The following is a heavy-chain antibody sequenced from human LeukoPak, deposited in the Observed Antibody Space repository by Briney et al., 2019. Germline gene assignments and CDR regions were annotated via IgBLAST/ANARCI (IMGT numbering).Heavy chain of an antibody. D-gene: IGHD3-22*01. CDR3: ARASRDYYDSSGYLY. V-gene: IGHV1-18*01. CDR2: ISAYNGNT. CDR1: GYTFTSYG. J-gene: IGHJ4*02. Sequence: VSVKVSCKASGYTFTSYGISWVRQAPGQGLEWMGWISAYNGNTNYAQKLQGRVTMTTDTSTSTAYMELRSLRSDDTAVYYCARASRDYYDSSGYLYWGQGTLVTVSS.